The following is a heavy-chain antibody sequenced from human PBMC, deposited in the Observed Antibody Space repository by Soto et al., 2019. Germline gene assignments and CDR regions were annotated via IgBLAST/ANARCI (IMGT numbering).Heavy chain of an antibody. D-gene: IGHD2-21*01. V-gene: IGHV3-30*03. CDR2: ISYDGVHH. CDR1: GFTFKNFN. Sequence: GGSLRLSCAASGFTFKNFNMYWLRQAPGTGLEWLALISYDGVHHYYAESVKGRFTISRDNAKNTLYLHMNSLRAEDTAVYYCVRDMQLWRLDSWGQGTLVTVSS. CDR3: VRDMQLWRLDS. J-gene: IGHJ4*02.